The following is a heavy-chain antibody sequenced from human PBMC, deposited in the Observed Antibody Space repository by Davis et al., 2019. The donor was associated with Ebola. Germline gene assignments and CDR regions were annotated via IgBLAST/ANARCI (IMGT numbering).Heavy chain of an antibody. Sequence: GGSLRLSCAASDFTISKHSMNWLRQAPGKGLEWVSLISAGSRFIYYADSVKGRFSISRDNAKNSLYLQMNSLRAEDTAVYYCARDRGVDGYNFEKYYYFGMDVWGQGTTVTVSS. CDR2: ISAGSRFI. D-gene: IGHD5-24*01. CDR1: DFTISKHS. V-gene: IGHV3-21*01. J-gene: IGHJ6*02. CDR3: ARDRGVDGYNFEKYYYFGMDV.